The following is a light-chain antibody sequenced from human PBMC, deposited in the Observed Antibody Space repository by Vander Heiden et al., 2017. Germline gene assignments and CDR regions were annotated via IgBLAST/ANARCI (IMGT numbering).Light chain of an antibody. V-gene: IGKV3-20*01. CDR2: GAS. Sequence: EIVLTQSTGTLSMSPGERVALTCRASQSVSSTYLAWYPQKPGQAPRLLIYGASSTATGIPYRFSGSGSGTDFTLTISSLEPEDFAVYYCQQYGSPRGTFGQGTKVEIK. CDR3: QQYGSPRGT. CDR1: QSVSSTY. J-gene: IGKJ1*01.